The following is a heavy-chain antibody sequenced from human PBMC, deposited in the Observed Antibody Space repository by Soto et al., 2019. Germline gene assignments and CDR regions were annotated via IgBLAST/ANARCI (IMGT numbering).Heavy chain of an antibody. CDR3: APHVHCSGGSCHYDAFDI. CDR2: IRDGGEST. Sequence: EVQLLESGGGLVQPGESLRLSCGVSGFIFGNYMMTWVRQAPRKGLEWVSTIRDGGESTYYADSVKGRFTISRDNSKNTLHLQMDSLGVEDTAVYYCAPHVHCSGGSCHYDAFDIRGQGTMVTVSS. CDR1: GFIFGNYM. V-gene: IGHV3-23*01. D-gene: IGHD2-15*01. J-gene: IGHJ3*02.